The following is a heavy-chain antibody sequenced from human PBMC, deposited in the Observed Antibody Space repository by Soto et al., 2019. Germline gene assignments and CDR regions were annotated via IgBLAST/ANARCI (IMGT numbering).Heavy chain of an antibody. Sequence: RESLKISCKGSGYSFTTYWIGWVRQTPGKGLEWMGIIYPGDSDTRYSPSFEGQVAISADKSINTAYLQWSSLKASDTAMYYCARTAGAYNYGMDVWGQGTTVTVSS. J-gene: IGHJ6*02. CDR2: IYPGDSDT. CDR3: ARTAGAYNYGMDV. V-gene: IGHV5-51*01. CDR1: GYSFTTYW.